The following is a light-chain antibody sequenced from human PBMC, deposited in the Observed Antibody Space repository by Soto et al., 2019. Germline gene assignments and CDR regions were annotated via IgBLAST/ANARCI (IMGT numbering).Light chain of an antibody. CDR1: TSNIGFNY. CDR2: TNN. J-gene: IGLJ1*01. V-gene: IGLV1-47*02. Sequence: QSVLTQPPSASGTPGQRVTIYCSGSTSNIGFNYVYWYQQLPGTAPKLLIYTNNQRPSGVPDRFSGSKSGTSASLAISGLRSEDEADYYCAAWDDSLSGSYVFGTGTKLTVL. CDR3: AAWDDSLSGSYV.